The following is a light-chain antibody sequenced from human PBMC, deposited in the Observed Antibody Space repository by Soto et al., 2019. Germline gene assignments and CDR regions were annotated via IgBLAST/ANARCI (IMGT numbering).Light chain of an antibody. V-gene: IGLV1-40*01. CDR3: QSYDSIRSAWV. Sequence: QSVLTQPPSVSGAPGQRVTISCTGSSSNIWAGFDVHWYQQLPGTAPKLLIYGKNNRPPSGVSDRFSGSKSVTSASLAITGLQAEDEADYYCQSYDSIRSAWVFGGGTKVTVL. CDR1: SSNIWAGFD. CDR2: GKN. J-gene: IGLJ3*02.